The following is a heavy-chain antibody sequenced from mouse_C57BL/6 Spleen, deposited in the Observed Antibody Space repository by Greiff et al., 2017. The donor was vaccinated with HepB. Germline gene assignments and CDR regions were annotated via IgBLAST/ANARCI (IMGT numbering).Heavy chain of an antibody. CDR1: GYTFTSYD. CDR3: AREDGTTGGAWFAY. J-gene: IGHJ3*01. D-gene: IGHD1-1*01. CDR2: IYPRDGST. Sequence: QVQLQQSGPELVKPGASVKLSCKASGYTFTSYDINWVKQRPGQGLEWIGWIYPRDGSTKYNEKFKGKATLTVDTSSSTAYMELHSLTSEDSAVYFCAREDGTTGGAWFAYWGQGTLVTVSA. V-gene: IGHV1-85*01.